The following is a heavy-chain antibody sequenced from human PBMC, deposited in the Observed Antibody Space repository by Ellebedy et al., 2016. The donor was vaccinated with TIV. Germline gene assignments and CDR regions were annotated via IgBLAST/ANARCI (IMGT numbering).Heavy chain of an antibody. CDR3: ASASAAGNDY. CDR2: INWNGGTT. Sequence: GESLKISCAASGFTFDDYGMSWVRQAPGKGLEWVSGINWNGGTTDYADSVKGRFTISRDNAKNSLYLQVNSLRAEDTDLYYYASASAAGNDYWGQGTLVTVSS. V-gene: IGHV3-20*04. D-gene: IGHD6-13*01. CDR1: GFTFDDYG. J-gene: IGHJ4*02.